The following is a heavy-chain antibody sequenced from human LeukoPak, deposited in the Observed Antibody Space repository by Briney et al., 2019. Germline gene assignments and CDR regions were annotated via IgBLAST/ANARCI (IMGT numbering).Heavy chain of an antibody. D-gene: IGHD2-8*01. J-gene: IGHJ4*02. V-gene: IGHV1-18*01. CDR3: ARTNLDCTNGVCYDY. CDR2: ISAYNGNT. Sequence: ASVKVSCKASDYTFINYGISWVRQAPGQGLEWMGWISAYNGNTHYAQKLQGRVTVTTDTSTSTAYMELRSLRSDDTAVYFCARTNLDCTNGVCYDYWGQGTLVTVSS. CDR1: DYTFINYG.